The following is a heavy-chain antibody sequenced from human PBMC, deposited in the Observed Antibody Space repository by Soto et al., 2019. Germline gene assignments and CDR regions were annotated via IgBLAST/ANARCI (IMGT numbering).Heavy chain of an antibody. V-gene: IGHV3-30-3*01. CDR1: GFTFSSYA. CDR3: AREKGSSSWYEAGYFDY. D-gene: IGHD6-13*01. CDR2: ISYDGSNK. Sequence: PGGSLRLSCAASGFTFSSYAMHWVRQAPGKGLEWVAVISYDGSNKYYADSVKGRFTISRDNSKNTLYLQMNSLRAEDTAVYYCAREKGSSSWYEAGYFDYWGQGTLVTVSS. J-gene: IGHJ4*02.